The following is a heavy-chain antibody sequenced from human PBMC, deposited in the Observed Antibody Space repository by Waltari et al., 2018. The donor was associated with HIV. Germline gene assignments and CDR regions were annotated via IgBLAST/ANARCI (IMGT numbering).Heavy chain of an antibody. J-gene: IGHJ6*02. CDR2: ISDSGTRK. V-gene: IGHV3-21*02. D-gene: IGHD3-9*01. Sequence: VQLLESGGGLVKPGGSLRLACAASGFRFNEITMNWIRQPPGRWLEGVSYISDSGTRKVYADSVKGRFTVSRDNAKNQLFLQITRLRVEDAGVYYCARDIPDYDWSPTYVWGQGTTVTVS. CDR3: ARDIPDYDWSPTYV. CDR1: GFRFNEIT.